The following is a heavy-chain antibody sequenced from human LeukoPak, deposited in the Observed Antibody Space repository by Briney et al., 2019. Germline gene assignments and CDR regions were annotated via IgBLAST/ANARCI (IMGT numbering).Heavy chain of an antibody. J-gene: IGHJ4*02. D-gene: IGHD6-13*01. CDR2: ISGGSSTI. V-gene: IGHV3-48*02. Sequence: GGSLRLSCAAFGFTFSSSCMNWVRQAPGKGLEWVSYISGGSSTIHYADSVKGRFTISRDNAKNSLYLQMNSLRDEDTALYYCARDYGYSSSFDYWGQGTLVTVSS. CDR3: ARDYGYSSSFDY. CDR1: GFTFSSSC.